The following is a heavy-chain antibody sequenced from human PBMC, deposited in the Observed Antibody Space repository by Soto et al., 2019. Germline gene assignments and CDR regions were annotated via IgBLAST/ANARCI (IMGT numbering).Heavy chain of an antibody. J-gene: IGHJ4*02. CDR3: AKILYYYDSSGYYLGAFDY. Sequence: EVQLVESGGGLVQPGGSLRLSCAASGFTFSSDWMHWVRQVPGKGLVWVSAISGSGGSTYYADSVKGRFTISRDNSKNTLYLQMNSLRAEDTAVYYCAKILYYYDSSGYYLGAFDYWGQGTLVTVSS. D-gene: IGHD3-22*01. V-gene: IGHV3-23*04. CDR1: GFTFSSDW. CDR2: ISGSGGST.